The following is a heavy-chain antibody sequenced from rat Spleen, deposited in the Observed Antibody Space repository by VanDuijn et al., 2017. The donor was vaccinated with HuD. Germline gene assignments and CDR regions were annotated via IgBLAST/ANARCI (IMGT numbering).Heavy chain of an antibody. V-gene: IGHV5-25*01. CDR1: GFTFSNYY. Sequence: EVQLVESGGGLVQPGRSMKLSCAASGFTFSNYYMAWVRQAPTKGLEWVASISTGGGNTYYRDSVKGRFTISRDNAKSTLYLQMDSLRSEDTATYYCARILTMMVVITTGVMDAWGQGASVTVSS. J-gene: IGHJ4*01. CDR3: ARILTMMVVITTGVMDA. D-gene: IGHD1-12*02. CDR2: ISTGGGNT.